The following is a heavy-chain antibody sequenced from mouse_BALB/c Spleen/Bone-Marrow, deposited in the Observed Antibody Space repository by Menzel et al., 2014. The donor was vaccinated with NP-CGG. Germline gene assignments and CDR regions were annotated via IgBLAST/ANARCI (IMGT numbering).Heavy chain of an antibody. CDR1: GFTFSSYT. Sequence: EVHLVESGGGLVQPGGSLKLSCEASGFTFSSYTMSWVRQTPEKRLEWVAYISNGGGSTYYPDTVKGRFTISRDNAKNTLYLQMSSLKSEDTAMYYCARQIYFPYFDYWGQGTTLTVSS. J-gene: IGHJ2*01. CDR2: ISNGGGST. D-gene: IGHD2-1*01. CDR3: ARQIYFPYFDY. V-gene: IGHV5-12-2*01.